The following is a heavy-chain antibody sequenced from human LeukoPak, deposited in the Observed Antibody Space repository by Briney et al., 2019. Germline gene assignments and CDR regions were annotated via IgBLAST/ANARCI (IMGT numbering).Heavy chain of an antibody. CDR2: ISGSGGST. D-gene: IGHD6-13*01. V-gene: IGHV3-23*01. CDR1: GFTFSSYA. J-gene: IGHJ6*02. CDR3: ARDFTSYSSSWYLDYYYYGMDV. Sequence: PGGSLRLSCAASGFTFSSYAMSWVRQAPGKGLEWVSAISGSGGSTYYADSVKGRFTISRDNSKNTLYLQMNSLRAEDTAVYYCARDFTSYSSSWYLDYYYYGMDVWGQGTTVTVSS.